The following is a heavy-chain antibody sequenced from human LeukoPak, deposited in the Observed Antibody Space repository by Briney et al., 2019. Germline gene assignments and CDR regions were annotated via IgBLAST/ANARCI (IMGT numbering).Heavy chain of an antibody. CDR1: GFTFSSYW. CDR3: AREGYYYDSSGYLDY. V-gene: IGHV3-7*01. J-gene: IGHJ4*02. Sequence: GGSQSLSCAASGFTFSSYWMSWVRQAPGKRLEWVVKIKQDGSEKYYVDYVKGRFTISRDNAKNSLYLQMNSQRAEDTAVYYCAREGYYYDSSGYLDYWGQGTLVTVSS. D-gene: IGHD3-22*01. CDR2: IKQDGSEK.